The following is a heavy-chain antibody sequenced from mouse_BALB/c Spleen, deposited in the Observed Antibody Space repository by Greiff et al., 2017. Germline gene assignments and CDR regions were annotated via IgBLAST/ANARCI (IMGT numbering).Heavy chain of an antibody. Sequence: EVKLVESGGGLVKPGGSLKLSCAASGFTFSDYYMYWVRQTPEKRLEWVATISDGGSYTYYPDSVKGRFTISRDNAKNNLYLQMSSLKSEDTAMYYCARAGNYDWYFDVWGAGTTVTVSS. D-gene: IGHD2-1*01. CDR3: ARAGNYDWYFDV. V-gene: IGHV5-4*02. CDR1: GFTFSDYY. J-gene: IGHJ1*01. CDR2: ISDGGSYT.